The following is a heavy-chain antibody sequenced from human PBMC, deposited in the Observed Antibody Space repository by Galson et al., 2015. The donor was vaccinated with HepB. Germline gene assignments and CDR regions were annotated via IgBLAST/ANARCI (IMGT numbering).Heavy chain of an antibody. CDR1: GFTFSIYA. CDR3: AQEDWDVTGRSAVF. CDR2: ISFDGKAD. Sequence: SLRLSCAASGFTFSIYAMNWVRQAPVKGLEWVARISFDGKADVYADSVKGRFTISRDNSRDTLYLQMNSLTVEDTAVYYCAQEDWDVTGRSAVFWGQGTLVTVSS. V-gene: IGHV3-30*18. D-gene: IGHD1-20*01. J-gene: IGHJ4*02.